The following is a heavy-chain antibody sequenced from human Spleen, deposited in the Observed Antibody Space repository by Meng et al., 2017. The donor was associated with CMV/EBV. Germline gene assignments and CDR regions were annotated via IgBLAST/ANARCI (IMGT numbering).Heavy chain of an antibody. Sequence: LSTSGVGVGWIRQPPGKALEWLALIYWDDDKRYSPSLKSRLTITKDTSKNQVVLTMTNMDPVDTATYYCAHSQGSYYDFWSGYQGFDYWGQGTLVTVSS. CDR1: LSTSGVG. CDR2: IYWDDDK. CDR3: AHSQGSYYDFWSGYQGFDY. J-gene: IGHJ4*02. V-gene: IGHV2-5*02. D-gene: IGHD3-3*01.